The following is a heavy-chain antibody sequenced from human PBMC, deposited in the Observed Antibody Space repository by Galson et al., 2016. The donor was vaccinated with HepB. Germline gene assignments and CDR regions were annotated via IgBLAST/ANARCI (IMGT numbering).Heavy chain of an antibody. D-gene: IGHD2/OR15-2a*01. CDR1: GGSITTYY. V-gene: IGHV4-59*08. CDR2: IFYSGST. CDR3: VREIGAGSFDY. J-gene: IGHJ4*02. Sequence: SETLSLTCTVSGGSITTYYWSWIRQPPGKGLEWIANIFYSGSTKYNPSLKSRVSISVDTSTNRFSLRLSSVTAADTAVYYCVREIGAGSFDYWGQGALVTVST.